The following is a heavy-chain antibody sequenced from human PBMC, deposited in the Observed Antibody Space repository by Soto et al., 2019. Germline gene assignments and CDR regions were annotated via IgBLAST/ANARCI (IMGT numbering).Heavy chain of an antibody. Sequence: PSETLSLTCTVSGGSISSYYWSWIRQPPGKGLEWIGYIYYSGSTNYNPSLKSRVTISVDTSKNQFSLKLSSVTAADTAVYYCARVIMITYRGAFEIWGQGTMVT. J-gene: IGHJ3*02. CDR3: ARVIMITYRGAFEI. CDR1: GGSISSYY. CDR2: IYYSGST. D-gene: IGHD3-16*01. V-gene: IGHV4-59*01.